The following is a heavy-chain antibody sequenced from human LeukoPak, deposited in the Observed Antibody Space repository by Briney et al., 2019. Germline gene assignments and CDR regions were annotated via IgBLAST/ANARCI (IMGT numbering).Heavy chain of an antibody. Sequence: GGSLRLSCAASGFTFSSYWMSWVRQAPGKGLEWVANIKRDGSEKYYVDSVKGRFTISRDNAKNSLYLQMNSLRAEGTAVYYCARLWSGYYLDAFDIWGQGTMVTVSS. V-gene: IGHV3-7*03. CDR3: ARLWSGYYLDAFDI. CDR1: GFTFSSYW. D-gene: IGHD3/OR15-3a*01. CDR2: IKRDGSEK. J-gene: IGHJ3*02.